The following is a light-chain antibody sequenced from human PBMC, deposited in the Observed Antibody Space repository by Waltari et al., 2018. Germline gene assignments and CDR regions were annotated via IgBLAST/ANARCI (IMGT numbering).Light chain of an antibody. V-gene: IGLV2-14*01. CDR2: EVT. CDR3: SSYSTTFTVL. J-gene: IGLJ3*02. CDR1: SNDVGSHHL. Sequence: QSALTQPASVSGSLGQSISISCAGTSNDVGSHHLVSWYQQYPGRAPKLVIYEVTNRPSGISSRFSGSKSGNTASLTISGLQSEDEAEYFCSSYSTTFTVLFGGGTKVTV.